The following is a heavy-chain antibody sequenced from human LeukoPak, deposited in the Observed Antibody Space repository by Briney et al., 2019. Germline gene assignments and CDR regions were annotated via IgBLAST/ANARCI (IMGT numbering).Heavy chain of an antibody. V-gene: IGHV3-23*01. CDR2: VSPPGGGT. CDR1: GFTFSNHG. CDR3: ARSSRLTFDY. D-gene: IGHD6-6*01. J-gene: IGHJ4*02. Sequence: GGSLRLSCAASGFTFSNHGMNWVRQAPGKGLEWLSGVSPPGGGTYYADSVKGRFTISREDSKNTLSLQMNSLGAEDTAVYYCARSSRLTFDYWGQGTLVTVSS.